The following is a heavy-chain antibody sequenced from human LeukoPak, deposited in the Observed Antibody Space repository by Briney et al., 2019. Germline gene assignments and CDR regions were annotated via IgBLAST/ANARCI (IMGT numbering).Heavy chain of an antibody. CDR3: AREGNNWNHFDY. Sequence: GGSLRLSCAASGFTFSSYEMNWVRQAPGKGLEWVSYISSSGSTIYYADSVKVRFTISRDNANNSLYLQMNSLRAEDTAVYYCAREGNNWNHFDYWGQGTLVTVSS. V-gene: IGHV3-48*03. CDR2: ISSSGSTI. D-gene: IGHD1-20*01. CDR1: GFTFSSYE. J-gene: IGHJ4*02.